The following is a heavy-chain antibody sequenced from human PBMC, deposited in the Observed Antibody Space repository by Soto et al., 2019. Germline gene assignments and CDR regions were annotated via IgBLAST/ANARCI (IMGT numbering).Heavy chain of an antibody. Sequence: SVKVSCKASGFTFTSSAVQWVRQARGQRLEWIGWIVVGSGNTNYAQKFQERVTITRDMSTSTAYMELSSLRSEDTAVYYCAAGSPSYDFWSGYYYYYYYGMDVWGQGTTVTVS. D-gene: IGHD3-3*01. CDR2: IVVGSGNT. J-gene: IGHJ6*02. V-gene: IGHV1-58*01. CDR3: AAGSPSYDFWSGYYYYYYYGMDV. CDR1: GFTFTSSA.